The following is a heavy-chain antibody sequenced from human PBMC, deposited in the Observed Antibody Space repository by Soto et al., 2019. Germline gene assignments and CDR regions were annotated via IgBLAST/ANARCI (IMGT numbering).Heavy chain of an antibody. CDR2: ISAYNGNT. V-gene: IGHV1-18*01. CDR1: GYTFTSYG. CDR3: ARVLYPSRLRGAHRPVDY. J-gene: IGHJ4*02. D-gene: IGHD3-16*01. Sequence: ASVKVSCKASGYTFTSYGISWVRQAPGQGLEWMGWISAYNGNTNYAQKLQGRVTMTTDTSTSTAYMELRSLRSDDTAVYYCARVLYPSRLRGAHRPVDYWGQGTLVTVSS.